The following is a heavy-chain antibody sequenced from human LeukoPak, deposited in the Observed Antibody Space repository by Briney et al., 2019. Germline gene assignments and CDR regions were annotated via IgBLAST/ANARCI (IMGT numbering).Heavy chain of an antibody. D-gene: IGHD2-2*01. CDR1: GFTFCSYG. CDR3: AKDFGSSTSLFDY. V-gene: IGHV3-33*06. J-gene: IGHJ4*02. CDR2: IWYDGSNK. Sequence: GRSLRLSCAASGFTFCSYGMHWVRQAPGKGLEWVAVIWYDGSNKYYADSVKGRFTISRDNSKNTLYLQMNSLRAEDTAVYYCAKDFGSSTSLFDYWGQGTLVTVSS.